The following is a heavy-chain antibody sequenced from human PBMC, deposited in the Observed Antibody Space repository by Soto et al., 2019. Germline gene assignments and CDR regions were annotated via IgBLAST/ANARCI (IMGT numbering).Heavy chain of an antibody. CDR1: VGSISSGGYY. V-gene: IGHV4-31*03. J-gene: IGHJ4*02. D-gene: IGHD6-19*01. CDR3: ARETGSGWLFYFDY. Sequence: SETLSLTCTVSVGSISSGGYYWSSIRQHPGKGLEWIGYIYYGGSTYYNPSLKSRVTISVDTSKNQFSLKLSSVTAADTAVYYCARETGSGWLFYFDYWGQGTLVTVSS. CDR2: IYYGGST.